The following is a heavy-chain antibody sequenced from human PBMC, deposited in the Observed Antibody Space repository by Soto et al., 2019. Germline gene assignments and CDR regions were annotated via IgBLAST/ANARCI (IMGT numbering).Heavy chain of an antibody. D-gene: IGHD3-3*01. Sequence: PSETLSLTCTVSGGSISSYYWSWIRQPPGKGLEWIGYIYYSGSTNYNPSLRSRVTISVDTSKNQFSLKLSSVTAADTAVYYCARRVPYHDFWDDYYYYYMDVWGKGTTVTVSS. J-gene: IGHJ6*03. CDR2: IYYSGST. V-gene: IGHV4-59*08. CDR3: ARRVPYHDFWDDYYYYYMDV. CDR1: GGSISSYY.